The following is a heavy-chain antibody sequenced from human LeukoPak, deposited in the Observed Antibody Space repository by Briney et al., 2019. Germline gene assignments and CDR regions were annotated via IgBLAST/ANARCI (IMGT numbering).Heavy chain of an antibody. Sequence: PGGSLRLSCAASGFTFSSYEMNWVRQAPGKGLEWVSYISSSGSTIYYADSVKGRFTISRDNAKNSLYLQMNSLRAEDTAVYYCARGHYTSDWYYFDYWGQGTLVTVSS. CDR3: ARGHYTSDWYYFDY. CDR1: GFTFSSYE. CDR2: ISSSGSTI. D-gene: IGHD6-19*01. J-gene: IGHJ4*02. V-gene: IGHV3-48*03.